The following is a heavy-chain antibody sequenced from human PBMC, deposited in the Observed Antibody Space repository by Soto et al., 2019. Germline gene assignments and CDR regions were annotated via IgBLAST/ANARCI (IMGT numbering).Heavy chain of an antibody. V-gene: IGHV4-30-4*01. Sequence: SETLSLTCPVSGGSISSGDYYWSWIRQPPGKGLEWIGYIYYSGSTYYNPSLKSRVTISVDTSKNQFSLKLSSVTAADTAVYYCAQYRSGWSSRATYFDCWGQGILVTVSS. CDR2: IYYSGST. D-gene: IGHD6-19*01. CDR1: GGSISSGDYY. CDR3: AQYRSGWSSRATYFDC. J-gene: IGHJ4*02.